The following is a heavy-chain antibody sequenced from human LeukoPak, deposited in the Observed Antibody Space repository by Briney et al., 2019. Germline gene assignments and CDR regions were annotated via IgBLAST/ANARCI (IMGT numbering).Heavy chain of an antibody. CDR3: AKDRCSNGVGCYYYYMDV. V-gene: IGHV3-30*02. J-gene: IGHJ6*03. CDR1: GFTFSSFG. CDR2: IQYDGSNE. D-gene: IGHD2-8*01. Sequence: GGTLRLSCAASGFTFSSFGMSWVRQAPGKGLEWVAYIQYDGSNEQYADSVKGRFSISRDSPKNILYLQMNSLRAEDTAVYYCAKDRCSNGVGCYYYYMDVWGKGTTVTISS.